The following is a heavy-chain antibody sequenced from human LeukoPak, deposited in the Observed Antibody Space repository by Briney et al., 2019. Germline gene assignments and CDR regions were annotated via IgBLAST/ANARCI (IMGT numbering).Heavy chain of an antibody. CDR3: ARDSGERGSGSYLIAY. CDR2: INPNSGGT. D-gene: IGHD3-10*01. Sequence: GASVKVSCKASGYTFTGYYIHWVRQAPGQGLEWMGWINPNSGGTNYAQKFQGRVTMTRDTSISTAYMELSRLRSDDTAVYYCARDSGERGSGSYLIAYWGQGILVTVSS. V-gene: IGHV1-2*02. J-gene: IGHJ4*02. CDR1: GYTFTGYY.